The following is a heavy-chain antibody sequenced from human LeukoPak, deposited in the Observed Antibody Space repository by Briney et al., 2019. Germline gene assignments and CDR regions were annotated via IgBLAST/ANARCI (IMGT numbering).Heavy chain of an antibody. CDR2: IYPGDSDT. J-gene: IGHJ4*02. D-gene: IGHD6-19*01. CDR3: AGTRGSSGWVSFDY. CDR1: GYSLTSYW. Sequence: GASLKTSCKGSGYSLTSYWIGWVRKMPGKGLEWMGIIYPGDSDTRYSPSFQGEVTISADKSISTAYLQWSSLKASDTAMYYCAGTRGSSGWVSFDYWGQGTLVTVSS. V-gene: IGHV5-51*01.